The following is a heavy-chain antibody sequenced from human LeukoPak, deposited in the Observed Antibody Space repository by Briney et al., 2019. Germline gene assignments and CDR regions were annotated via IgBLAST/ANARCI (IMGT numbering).Heavy chain of an antibody. D-gene: IGHD6-19*01. V-gene: IGHV3-48*04. Sequence: GGSLRLSCAASGFTFSSYSMNWVRQAPGKGLEWVSYISSSGSTIYYADSVKGRFTISRDNAKNSLYLQMNSLRAEDTAVYYCARGQSQWLRFDPWGQGTLVTVSS. CDR3: ARGQSQWLRFDP. CDR2: ISSSGSTI. CDR1: GFTFSSYS. J-gene: IGHJ5*02.